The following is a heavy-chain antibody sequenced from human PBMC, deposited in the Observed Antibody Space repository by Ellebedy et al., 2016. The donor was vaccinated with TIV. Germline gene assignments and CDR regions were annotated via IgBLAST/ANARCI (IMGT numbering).Heavy chain of an antibody. Sequence: AASVTVSCKASGYTFTGYYMHWVRQAPGQGLEWMGWINPNSGGTNYAQKFQGWVTMTRDTSISTAYMELSSLRSEDTAVYYCARDFVVVVVAATDYYYYGMDVWGQGTTVTVSS. J-gene: IGHJ6*02. CDR3: ARDFVVVVVAATDYYYYGMDV. CDR1: GYTFTGYY. CDR2: INPNSGGT. D-gene: IGHD2-15*01. V-gene: IGHV1-2*04.